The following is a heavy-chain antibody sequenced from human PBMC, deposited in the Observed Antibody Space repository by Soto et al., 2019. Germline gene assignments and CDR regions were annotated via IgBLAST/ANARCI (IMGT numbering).Heavy chain of an antibody. Sequence: QVQLQESGPGLVEPSGTLSLTCAVSGGSVSSTNWWSWVRQPPGKGLEWIGEIYHSGSTYSNPSLKSRVPISVDKSKNQFSLRLSSVTAADTAVYFCARDRAVSARGSFDYWGQGTLVTVSS. J-gene: IGHJ4*02. D-gene: IGHD6-19*01. CDR1: GGSVSSTNW. CDR2: IYHSGST. V-gene: IGHV4-4*02. CDR3: ARDRAVSARGSFDY.